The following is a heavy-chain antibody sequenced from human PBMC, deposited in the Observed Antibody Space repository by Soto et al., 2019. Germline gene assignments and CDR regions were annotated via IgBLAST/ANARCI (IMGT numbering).Heavy chain of an antibody. J-gene: IGHJ3*02. D-gene: IGHD5-12*01. CDR1: GITFGDYA. CDR3: SRAIGDGYNYDAFDI. CDR2: IRSKAYAGTT. V-gene: IGHV3-49*05. Sequence: ESGGGLVKPGRSLRLSCTASGITFGDYAMSWFRQAPGKGLEWVGFIRSKAYAGTTEFAASVKGRFTISRDDSKSIAYLQMNSLQTEDTAVYYCSRAIGDGYNYDAFDIWGQGTMVTVSS.